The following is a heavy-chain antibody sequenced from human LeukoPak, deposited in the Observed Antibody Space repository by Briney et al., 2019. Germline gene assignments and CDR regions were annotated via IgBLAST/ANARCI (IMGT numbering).Heavy chain of an antibody. Sequence: ASVKVSCKASGYIFITYYIHWVRHAPGQGLEWVGMINPAGGRTVYAQKFQGRVTMSTDTSTSTVSMELSSLRSEDTAVYYCARGDGDDYYYYMDVWGKGTTVTVSS. D-gene: IGHD3-10*01. CDR2: INPAGGRT. V-gene: IGHV1-46*01. CDR3: ARGDGDDYYYYMDV. J-gene: IGHJ6*03. CDR1: GYIFITYY.